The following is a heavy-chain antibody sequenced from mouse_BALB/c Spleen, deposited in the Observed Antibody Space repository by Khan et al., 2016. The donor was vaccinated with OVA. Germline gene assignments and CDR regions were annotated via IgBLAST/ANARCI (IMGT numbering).Heavy chain of an antibody. J-gene: IGHJ4*01. D-gene: IGHD2-1*01. CDR1: GFSLTTYG. CDR3: ARTYLSYGNYGGYYAMDN. CDR2: IWSGGST. Sequence: QVQLKQSGPGLVQPSQSLSITCTVSGFSLTTYGINWVRQSPGKGLEWLGVIWSGGSTDYNAAFISRLSISKDNSKSQVFFKMNSLQANDTAIYYCARTYLSYGNYGGYYAMDNWGQGTSVTVSS. V-gene: IGHV2-2*02.